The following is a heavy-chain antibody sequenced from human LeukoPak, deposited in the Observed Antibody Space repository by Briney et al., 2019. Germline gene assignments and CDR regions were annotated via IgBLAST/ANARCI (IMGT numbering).Heavy chain of an antibody. J-gene: IGHJ4*02. V-gene: IGHV4-38-2*02. CDR1: GYSISSGYY. CDR2: IYHSGGT. CDR3: ARDAYYYDSSGYLGVDY. D-gene: IGHD3-22*01. Sequence: PSETLSLTCTVSGYSISSGYYWGWIRQPPGKGLEWIGSIYHSGGTYYNPSLKSRVTMSVDTSKNHFSLKLSSVTAADTAVYYCARDAYYYDSSGYLGVDYWGQGTLVTVSS.